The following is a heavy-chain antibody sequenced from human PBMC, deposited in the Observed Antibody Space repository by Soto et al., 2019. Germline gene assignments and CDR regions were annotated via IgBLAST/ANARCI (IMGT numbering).Heavy chain of an antibody. CDR1: GYTFTGYY. D-gene: IGHD6-13*01. V-gene: IGHV1-2*02. J-gene: IGHJ6*02. Sequence: ASVKVSCKASGYTFTGYYMHWVRQAPGQGLEWMGWINPNSGGTNYAQKFQGRVTMTRDTSISTAYMELSRLRSDDTAVYYCAHQQVEPAGYYYGMDVWGQGTTVTVSS. CDR2: INPNSGGT. CDR3: AHQQVEPAGYYYGMDV.